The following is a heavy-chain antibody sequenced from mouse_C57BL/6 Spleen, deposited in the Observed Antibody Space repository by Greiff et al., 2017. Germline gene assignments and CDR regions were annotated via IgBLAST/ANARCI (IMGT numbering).Heavy chain of an antibody. J-gene: IGHJ3*01. D-gene: IGHD2-12*01. CDR2: ISYSGST. CDR3: ARDLLLYPFAY. CDR1: GYSITSGYD. Sequence: EVQRVESGPGMVKPSQSLSLTCTVTGYSITSGYDWHWIRHFPGNKLEWMGYISYSGSTNYNPSLKSRISITHDTSKNHFFLKLNSVTTEDTATYYCARDLLLYPFAYWGQGTLVTVSA. V-gene: IGHV3-1*01.